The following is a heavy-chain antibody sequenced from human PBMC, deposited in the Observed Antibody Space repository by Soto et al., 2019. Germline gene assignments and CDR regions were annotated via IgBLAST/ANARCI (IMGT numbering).Heavy chain of an antibody. D-gene: IGHD2-2*02. CDR1: GGSVSSGNYS. V-gene: IGHV4-61*01. Sequence: PSETLSLTCTVSGGSVSSGNYSWNWIRQPPGKWLEWIGYIDNSGSTKYDPSLKSRVTISLDTSKNQFSLNLTSVTAAYTAVSYCARADRGYCSISSCNIVACWGQGTLVPVSS. J-gene: IGHJ4*02. CDR3: ARADRGYCSISSCNIVAC. CDR2: IDNSGST.